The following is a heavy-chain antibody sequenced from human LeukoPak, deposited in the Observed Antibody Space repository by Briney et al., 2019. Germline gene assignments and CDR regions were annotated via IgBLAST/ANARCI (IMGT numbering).Heavy chain of an antibody. Sequence: GESLSLSCAASGFAFDDYAMHWVRQAPGKGLEWISLICYAGGSNYYASSVKGRFTISSTTRNKSLYLQMNSLRTEDIFLYYCATAGDWWGQGTLVTVSS. D-gene: IGHD2-21*01. CDR3: ATAGDW. V-gene: IGHV3-43*02. CDR2: ICYAGGSN. J-gene: IGHJ4*02. CDR1: GFAFDDYA.